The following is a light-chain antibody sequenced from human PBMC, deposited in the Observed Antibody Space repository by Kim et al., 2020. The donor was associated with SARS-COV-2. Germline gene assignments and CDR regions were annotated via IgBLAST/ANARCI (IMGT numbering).Light chain of an antibody. Sequence: LSPGEGATRSCRASQSVRTSIAWYQQRRGQSPRLLIYAVSNRATGIPARFSGSGSGTDFTLTISSLEPEDFAVYYCQQYSDWPQTFGQGTKVDIK. J-gene: IGKJ1*01. V-gene: IGKV3-11*01. CDR2: AVS. CDR3: QQYSDWPQT. CDR1: QSVRTS.